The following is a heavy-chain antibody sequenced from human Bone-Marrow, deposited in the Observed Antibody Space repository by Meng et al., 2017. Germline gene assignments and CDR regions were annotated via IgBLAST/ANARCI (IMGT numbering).Heavy chain of an antibody. CDR3: ATGAAAADH. V-gene: IGHV3-15*01. Sequence: GPLWGAGGGCVKPVGSLSLCCVASGLSFTAAWMSWVRQAPGKGLEWVGRIKRKSDGGTTDYAAPVKGRFTISRDDSKNTLYLQMNSLITEDTAVYFCATGAAAADHWGQGTLVTVSS. J-gene: IGHJ4*02. D-gene: IGHD6-13*01. CDR1: GLSFTAAW. CDR2: IKRKSDGGTT.